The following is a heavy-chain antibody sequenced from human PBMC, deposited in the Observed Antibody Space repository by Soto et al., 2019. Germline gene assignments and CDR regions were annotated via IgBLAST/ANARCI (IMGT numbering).Heavy chain of an antibody. CDR2: INHSGST. CDR1: GGSFSGYY. V-gene: IGHV4-34*01. J-gene: IGHJ5*02. Sequence: PSETLSLTCAVYGGSFSGYYWSWIRQPPGKGLEWIGEINHSGSTNYNPSLKSRVTISVDTSKNQFSLKLSSVAAADTAVYYCGRDVAARPDWFDPWGQGTLVTVSS. D-gene: IGHD6-6*01. CDR3: GRDVAARPDWFDP.